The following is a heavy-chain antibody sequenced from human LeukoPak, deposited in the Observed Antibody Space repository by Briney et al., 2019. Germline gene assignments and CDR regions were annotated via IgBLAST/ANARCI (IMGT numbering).Heavy chain of an antibody. CDR3: ARGSTLIRGFDY. J-gene: IGHJ4*02. CDR2: IFYSGSA. V-gene: IGHV4-31*03. CDR1: GGSISSGDYY. D-gene: IGHD3-10*01. Sequence: TSQTLSLTCTVSGGSISSGDYYWNWIRQHPEKSLEWIGYIFYSGSAYYNPSLKSRVTISVDTSKNQFSLKLSSVTAADTAVYYCARGSTLIRGFDYWGQGTLVTVSS.